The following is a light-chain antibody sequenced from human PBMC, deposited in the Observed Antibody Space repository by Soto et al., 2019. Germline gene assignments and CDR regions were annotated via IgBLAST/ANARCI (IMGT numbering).Light chain of an antibody. CDR1: QGISNY. Sequence: TQSPTSLSASVGDRVTITCRASQGISNYLAWCQQRPGQAPRLLIYGASTRAAGIPDRFSGSGSGTDFTLTITRLEPEDSAVYFCQQYTGPPTTFGQGTRLEIK. CDR2: GAS. V-gene: IGKV3-20*01. J-gene: IGKJ5*01. CDR3: QQYTGPPTT.